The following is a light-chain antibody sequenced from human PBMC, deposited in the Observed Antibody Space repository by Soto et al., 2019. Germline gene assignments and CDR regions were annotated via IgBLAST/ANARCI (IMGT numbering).Light chain of an antibody. J-gene: IGKJ4*01. CDR1: QRVSSY. CDR2: DAS. CDR3: QQRSNWT. Sequence: EIVLTQSPATLSLSPGERATLSCRASQRVSSYLAWYQQKPGQAHRLLIDDASNRATGIPARFSGSGSGADFTLTISSLEPEDFAVYYCQQRSNWTFGGGTKVEI. V-gene: IGKV3-11*01.